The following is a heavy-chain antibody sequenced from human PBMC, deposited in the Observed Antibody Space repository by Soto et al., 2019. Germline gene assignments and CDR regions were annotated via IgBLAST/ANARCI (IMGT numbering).Heavy chain of an antibody. V-gene: IGHV1-8*01. CDR3: ASDWGYGDYFDY. Sequence: ASVKVSCKASGYTFTSYDINWVRQATGQGLEWMGWMNPNSGNTGYAQKFQGRVTMTRNTSISTAYMELSSLRSEDTAVYYCASDWGYGDYFDYWGQGTLVTVSS. CDR2: MNPNSGNT. J-gene: IGHJ4*02. D-gene: IGHD4-17*01. CDR1: GYTFTSYD.